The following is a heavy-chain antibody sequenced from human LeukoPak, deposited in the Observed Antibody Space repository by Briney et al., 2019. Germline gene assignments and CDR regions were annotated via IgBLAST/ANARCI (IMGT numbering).Heavy chain of an antibody. CDR1: GLTFSNYG. CDR3: AKGLLGLGDY. V-gene: IGHV3-30*02. D-gene: IGHD3/OR15-3a*01. CDR2: IRSDGSNK. J-gene: IGHJ4*02. Sequence: PGGSLRLSCAASGLTFSNYGMHWVRQAPGKGLEWVAFIRSDGSNKYSADSVKGRFTISRDNSKNTVYLQMNSLRAEDTAVYYCAKGLLGLGDYWGQGTLVTVSS.